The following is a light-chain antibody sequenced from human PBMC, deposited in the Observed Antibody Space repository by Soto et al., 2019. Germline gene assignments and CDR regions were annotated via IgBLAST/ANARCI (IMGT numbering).Light chain of an antibody. CDR3: SSYTTSGTLMV. Sequence: QSVLTQPASVSGSPGQSITISCTGTNSDVGGYNYVSWYQQRPGKSPRLLIYEVGYRPSGVSDRFSGSKSGNTASLTVSGLQAEDEAHYYCSSYTTSGTLMVFGGGTKLTVL. V-gene: IGLV2-14*01. CDR2: EVG. J-gene: IGLJ2*01. CDR1: NSDVGGYNY.